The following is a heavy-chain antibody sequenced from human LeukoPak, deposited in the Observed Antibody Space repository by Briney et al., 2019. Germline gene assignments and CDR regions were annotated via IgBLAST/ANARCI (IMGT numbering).Heavy chain of an antibody. V-gene: IGHV1-3*01. D-gene: IGHD4-23*01. CDR2: FNAGNGNT. J-gene: IGHJ5*02. Sequence: APVKVSCKASGYTFTSYAMHWVRQAPGQRLEWMGWFNAGNGNTKYSQKFQGRVTMTEDTSTDTAYMELSSLRSEDTAVYYCATDLSGGNSGWFDPWGQGTLVTVSS. CDR1: GYTFTSYA. CDR3: ATDLSGGNSGWFDP.